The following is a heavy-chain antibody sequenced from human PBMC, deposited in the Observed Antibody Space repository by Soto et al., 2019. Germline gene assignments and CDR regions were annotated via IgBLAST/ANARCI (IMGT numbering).Heavy chain of an antibody. CDR3: AKDNPVGATPGWFDS. Sequence: EVQLLESGGGFVQPGWSLRLSCESSGFTFRNFAMSWVRQAPGQGLEWVSSILGSGDSTYYADSVKGRFSISRDNSKKPLYLQMNSLRAGETALYYCAKDNPVGATPGWFDSWGQGTLVIVSS. CDR2: ILGSGDST. D-gene: IGHD1-26*01. J-gene: IGHJ5*01. CDR1: GFTFRNFA. V-gene: IGHV3-23*01.